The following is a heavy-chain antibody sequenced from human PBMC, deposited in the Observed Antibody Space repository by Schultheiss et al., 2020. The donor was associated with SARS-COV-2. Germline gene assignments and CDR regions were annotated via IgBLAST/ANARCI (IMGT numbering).Heavy chain of an antibody. D-gene: IGHD5-12*01. V-gene: IGHV4-39*01. CDR1: GASIITTNFF. CDR2: IFYNGTI. CDR3: ASGVRVATPIGYYYYGMDV. J-gene: IGHJ6*02. Sequence: SQTLSLTCGVSGASIITTNFFWGWIRQPPGKGLEWIATIFYNGTIYSSPSLKSRVTMSVDTSENQFSLKLSSVTAADTAVYYCASGVRVATPIGYYYYGMDVWGQGTTVTVSS.